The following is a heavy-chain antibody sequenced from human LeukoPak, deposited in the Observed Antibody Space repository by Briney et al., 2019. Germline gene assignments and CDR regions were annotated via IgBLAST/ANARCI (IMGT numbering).Heavy chain of an antibody. D-gene: IGHD2-2*01. CDR2: MNPNSGNT. CDR3: ARDLYCSSTSCFMAYYYYGMDV. J-gene: IGHJ6*02. CDR1: GYTFTSYD. Sequence: ASVKVSCKASGYTFTSYDINWVRQAPGQGLEWMGWMNPNSGNTGYAQKFQGRVTMTRDTSISTAYMELRSLRSDDTAVYYCARDLYCSSTSCFMAYYYYGMDVWGQGTTVTVSS. V-gene: IGHV1-8*01.